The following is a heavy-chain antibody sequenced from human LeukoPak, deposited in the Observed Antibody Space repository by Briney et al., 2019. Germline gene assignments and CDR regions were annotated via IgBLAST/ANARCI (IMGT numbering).Heavy chain of an antibody. D-gene: IGHD4-11*01. Sequence: GGSLRLSCAASGFIFSHHGMHWVRQAPGKGLEWVAVIWSDSSNRFYADSVKGRFTISRENSQNTVFLQMNSLRVNDTAIYYCARDAQRGFDYSNSLKNWGRGTLVTVSS. CDR2: IWSDSSNR. CDR1: GFIFSHHG. J-gene: IGHJ4*01. V-gene: IGHV3-33*01. CDR3: ARDAQRGFDYSNSLKN.